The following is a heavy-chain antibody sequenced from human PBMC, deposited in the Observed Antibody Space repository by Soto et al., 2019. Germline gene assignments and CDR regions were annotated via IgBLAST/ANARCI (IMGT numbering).Heavy chain of an antibody. Sequence: ASVKVSCKASGYTFTSYYMHWVRQAPGQGLEWMGIINPSGGSTSYAQKFQGRVTMTRDTSTSTVYMELSSLRSEDTAVYYCARDYSNYLLNYYYGMDVWGQGTTVTSP. CDR1: GYTFTSYY. CDR3: ARDYSNYLLNYYYGMDV. CDR2: INPSGGST. V-gene: IGHV1-46*01. D-gene: IGHD4-4*01. J-gene: IGHJ6*02.